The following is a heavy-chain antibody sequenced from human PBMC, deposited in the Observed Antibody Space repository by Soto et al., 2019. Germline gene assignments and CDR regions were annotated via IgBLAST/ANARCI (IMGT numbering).Heavy chain of an antibody. V-gene: IGHV1-18*01. Sequence: ASVKVSCKASGYTFTSYGISWVRQAPGQGLEWMGWISAYNGNTNYAQKLQGRVTMTTDTSTSTAYMELRSLRSDDTAVYYCARVEFQVWGVPRYGMDVWGQGTTVTVSS. J-gene: IGHJ6*02. CDR3: ARVEFQVWGVPRYGMDV. CDR1: GYTFTSYG. CDR2: ISAYNGNT. D-gene: IGHD3-10*01.